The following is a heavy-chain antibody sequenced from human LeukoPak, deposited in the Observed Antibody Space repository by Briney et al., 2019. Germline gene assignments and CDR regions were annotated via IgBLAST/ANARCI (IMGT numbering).Heavy chain of an antibody. CDR2: ISGSGDST. V-gene: IGHV3-23*01. D-gene: IGHD6-13*01. J-gene: IGHJ4*02. Sequence: GGSLRLSCAASGFTFSSYAMSWVRQAPGKGLEWVSAISGSGDSTYCGDSVKGRFTISRDNSKNTLYLQMNSLRAVDTAVYYCAKTRPLDSSSWSHGDYWGQGTLVTVSS. CDR1: GFTFSSYA. CDR3: AKTRPLDSSSWSHGDY.